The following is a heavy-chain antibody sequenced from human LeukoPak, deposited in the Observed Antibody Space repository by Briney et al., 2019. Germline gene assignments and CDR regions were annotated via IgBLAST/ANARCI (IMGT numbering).Heavy chain of an antibody. V-gene: IGHV3-23*01. D-gene: IGHD2-2*01. Sequence: GGSLRLSCAASGFTFSSYAMSWVRQAPGKGLQWVSGISGSGGSTYYADSVKGRFTISRDNSKNTLYLQMNSLRAEDTAVYYCAKDPRQVPAAIDPDYWGQGTLVTVSS. CDR1: GFTFSSYA. J-gene: IGHJ4*02. CDR3: AKDPRQVPAAIDPDY. CDR2: ISGSGGST.